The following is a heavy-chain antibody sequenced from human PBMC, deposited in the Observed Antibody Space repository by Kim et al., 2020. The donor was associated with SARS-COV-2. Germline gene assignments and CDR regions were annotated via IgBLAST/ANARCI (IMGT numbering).Heavy chain of an antibody. Sequence: SETLSLTCTVSGGSISSSSYYWGWIRQPPGKGLEWIGSIYYSGSTYYNPSLKSRVTISVDTSKNQFSLKLSSVTAADTAVYYCARTVPPNRYYYGSGNFDYWGQGTLVTVSS. CDR3: ARTVPPNRYYYGSGNFDY. J-gene: IGHJ4*02. CDR2: IYYSGST. CDR1: GGSISSSSYY. V-gene: IGHV4-39*01. D-gene: IGHD3-10*01.